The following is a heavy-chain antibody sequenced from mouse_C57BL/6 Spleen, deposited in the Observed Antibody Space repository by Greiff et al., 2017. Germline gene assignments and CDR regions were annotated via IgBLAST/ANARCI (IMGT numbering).Heavy chain of an antibody. CDR1: GYTFTDYN. J-gene: IGHJ1*03. V-gene: IGHV1-18*01. Sequence: EVQLQQSGPELVKPGASVKIPCKASGYTFTDYNMDWVKQSHGKSLEWIGDINPNNGGTIYNQKFKGKATLTVDKSSSTAYMELRSLTSVDTAVYYCAREDYGNYEGYFDVWGTGTTVTVSS. CDR3: AREDYGNYEGYFDV. D-gene: IGHD2-1*01. CDR2: INPNNGGT.